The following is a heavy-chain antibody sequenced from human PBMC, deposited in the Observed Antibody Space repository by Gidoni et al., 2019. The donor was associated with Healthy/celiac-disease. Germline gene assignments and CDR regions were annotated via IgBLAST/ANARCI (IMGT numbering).Heavy chain of an antibody. CDR1: GYTLPDMS. CDR3: ALRSWYFQH. D-gene: IGHD1-26*01. Sequence: QVQLVQSGAEVKKPGASVKGSGKVSGYTLPDMSMHWVRQAPGKGLAWMVVFHPDDGETIYAQKFQGRVTMPEDTSTDTAYMELSSLRSEDTAVYYCALRSWYFQHWGQGTLVTVSS. V-gene: IGHV1-24*01. CDR2: FHPDDGET. J-gene: IGHJ1*01.